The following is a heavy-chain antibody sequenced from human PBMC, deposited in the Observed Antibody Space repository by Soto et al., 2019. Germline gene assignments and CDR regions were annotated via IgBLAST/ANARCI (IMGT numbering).Heavy chain of an antibody. CDR3: ARRGGCGGDCYSRSLDY. CDR2: ISAYNGNT. Sequence: QVQLVQSGAEVKKPGASVKVSCKASGYTFTSYGISWVRQAPGQGLEWMGWISAYNGNTNYAQKPKGRVTMTTDTAMSTAYMELRSLRSDDTAVYYCARRGGCGGDCYSRSLDYWGQGTLVTVSS. D-gene: IGHD2-21*02. V-gene: IGHV1-18*04. J-gene: IGHJ4*02. CDR1: GYTFTSYG.